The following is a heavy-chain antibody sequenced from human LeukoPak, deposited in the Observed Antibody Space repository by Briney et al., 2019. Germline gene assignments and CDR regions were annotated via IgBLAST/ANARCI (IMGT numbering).Heavy chain of an antibody. V-gene: IGHV3-7*01. CDR1: GFTFSRFW. D-gene: IGHD6-19*01. CDR3: ARLTYSSGWAFGYFDY. Sequence: PGGSLRLSCAGSGFTFSRFWMSWVRQAPGRGLEWVANIKEDGSEKYNVDSVKGRFTISRDNAKNSLYLEMNSLRAEDTAVYYCARLTYSSGWAFGYFDYWGQGTLVTVSS. J-gene: IGHJ4*02. CDR2: IKEDGSEK.